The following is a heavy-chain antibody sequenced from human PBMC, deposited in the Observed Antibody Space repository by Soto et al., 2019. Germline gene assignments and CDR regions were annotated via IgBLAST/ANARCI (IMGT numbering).Heavy chain of an antibody. J-gene: IGHJ4*02. V-gene: IGHV3-15*01. Sequence: EVQLVESGGGLEKPGGSLRLSCAASGFTFSNAWMSWVRQAPGKGLEWVGRIKSKTDGGTTDYAAPVKGRFTISRDDSNNTLYLQMNSLKTEDTAVYYCTTEAMVRGVIITITRDYWGQGTLVTVSS. CDR2: IKSKTDGGTT. CDR3: TTEAMVRGVIITITRDY. D-gene: IGHD3-10*01. CDR1: GFTFSNAW.